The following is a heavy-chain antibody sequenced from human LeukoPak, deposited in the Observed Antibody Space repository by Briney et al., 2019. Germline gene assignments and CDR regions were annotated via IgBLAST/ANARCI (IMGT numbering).Heavy chain of an antibody. CDR1: GFTFSHHY. Sequence: GGSLRLSCVTSGFTFSHHYMTWVRQPPGKGLEWVANMRQDGSDKYYVDSVRGRFTIPRDNAKSSLYLEMNNLRVDDTAVYYCAREAVVSGKDDASDIWGQGTMVTVSS. J-gene: IGHJ3*02. CDR2: MRQDGSDK. D-gene: IGHD2/OR15-2a*01. V-gene: IGHV3-7*01. CDR3: AREAVVSGKDDASDI.